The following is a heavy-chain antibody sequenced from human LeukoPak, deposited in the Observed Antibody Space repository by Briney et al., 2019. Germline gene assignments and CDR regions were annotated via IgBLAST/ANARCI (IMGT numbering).Heavy chain of an antibody. CDR1: RFTFSNYW. D-gene: IGHD3-22*01. J-gene: IGHJ4*02. Sequence: GGSLRLSCAASRFTFSNYWMSWVRQAPGKGLVWVSRINSDGSTTSYADSVKGRFTISRDNAKSTLYLQMNSLRAEDTAVYFCARISSGYYYFDYWGQGTLVTVSS. CDR2: INSDGSTT. V-gene: IGHV3-74*01. CDR3: ARISSGYYYFDY.